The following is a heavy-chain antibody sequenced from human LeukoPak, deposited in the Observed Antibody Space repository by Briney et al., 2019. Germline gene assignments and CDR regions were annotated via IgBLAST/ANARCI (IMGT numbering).Heavy chain of an antibody. Sequence: GASVKVSCKVSGYTLTELSMHWVRQAPGQGLEWMGIINPSGGSTNYAQKFQGRVSMTRITSTSTVYMELSSLRSEDTAMYYCARDLYNFDCWGQGTLVTVSS. J-gene: IGHJ4*02. CDR1: GYTLTELS. CDR3: ARDLYNFDC. V-gene: IGHV1-46*01. D-gene: IGHD3-16*01. CDR2: INPSGGST.